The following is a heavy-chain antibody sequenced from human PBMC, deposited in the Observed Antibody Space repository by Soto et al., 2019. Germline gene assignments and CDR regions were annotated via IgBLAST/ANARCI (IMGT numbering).Heavy chain of an antibody. V-gene: IGHV4-59*08. D-gene: IGHD4-17*01. CDR1: GGSISSYY. CDR3: ARHQIYDYGDYSSYYYYMDV. Sequence: QVQLQESGPGLVKPSETLSLTCTVSGGSISSYYWSWIRQPPGKGLEWIGYIYYSGSTNYNPSLKSRVTISVDTSKNQFSLKLSSVTAADTAVYYCARHQIYDYGDYSSYYYYMDVWGKGTTVTVSS. CDR2: IYYSGST. J-gene: IGHJ6*03.